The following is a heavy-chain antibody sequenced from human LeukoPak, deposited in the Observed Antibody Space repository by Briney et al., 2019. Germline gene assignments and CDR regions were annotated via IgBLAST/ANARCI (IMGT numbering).Heavy chain of an antibody. V-gene: IGHV3-23*01. CDR3: ARVPSDYYDSSGYYTPTANYYMDV. CDR1: GFTFSSYE. J-gene: IGHJ6*03. D-gene: IGHD3-22*01. Sequence: GGSLRLSCAASGFTFSSYEMNWVRQAPGKGLEWVSAISGSGGSTYYADSVKGRFTISRDNSKNSLYLQMNSLRAEDTAVYYCARVPSDYYDSSGYYTPTANYYMDVWGKGTTVTVSS. CDR2: ISGSGGST.